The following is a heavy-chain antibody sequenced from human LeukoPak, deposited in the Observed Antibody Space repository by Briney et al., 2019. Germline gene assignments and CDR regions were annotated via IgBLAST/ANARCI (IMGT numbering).Heavy chain of an antibody. CDR1: GFTFSSYG. J-gene: IGHJ4*02. Sequence: GSLRLSCAASGFTFSSYGMSWVRQAPGKGLEWVSSISGSSGGTYYADSVKGRFTISRDNSKDTLYLQMNSLRAEDTAVYYCAKEGRGNAVDYWGQGTLVTVSS. D-gene: IGHD1-1*01. V-gene: IGHV3-23*01. CDR2: ISGSSGGT. CDR3: AKEGRGNAVDY.